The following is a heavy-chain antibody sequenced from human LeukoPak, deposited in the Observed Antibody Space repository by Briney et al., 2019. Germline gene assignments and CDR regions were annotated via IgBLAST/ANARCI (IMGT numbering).Heavy chain of an antibody. CDR2: IKQDGSEK. V-gene: IGHV3-7*01. J-gene: IGHJ4*02. CDR3: ARWGGSSWPPFDY. D-gene: IGHD6-13*01. CDR1: GFTFNSYW. Sequence: AGGSLRLSCAASGFTFNSYWMSWVRQAPGKGLEWVANIKQDGSEKYYVDSVKGRFTISRDNAKNSLYLQMNSLRAEDTAVYYCARWGGSSWPPFDYWGQGTLVTVSS.